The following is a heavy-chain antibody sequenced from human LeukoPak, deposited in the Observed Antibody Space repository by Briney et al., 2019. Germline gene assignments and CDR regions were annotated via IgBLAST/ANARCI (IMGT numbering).Heavy chain of an antibody. CDR2: IYSGGST. V-gene: IGHV3-66*01. J-gene: IGHJ6*03. Sequence: QPGGSLRLSCAASGFTVRSNYMNWVRQAPGNGLEWVSVIYSGGSTYYADSVKGRFTISRDNSKNTLYLQMNSLRAEDTAVYYCARDPYSGGYGDYYYYYMDVWGKGTTVTISS. D-gene: IGHD1-26*01. CDR3: ARDPYSGGYGDYYYYYMDV. CDR1: GFTVRSNY.